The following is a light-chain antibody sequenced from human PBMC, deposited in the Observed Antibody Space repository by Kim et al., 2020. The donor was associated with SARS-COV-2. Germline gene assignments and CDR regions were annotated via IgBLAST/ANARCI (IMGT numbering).Light chain of an antibody. V-gene: IGKV1-13*02. CDR2: DVS. CDR1: QGISSA. J-gene: IGKJ5*01. CDR3: QEFKSYPIT. Sequence: ASVGDRVTITCRASQGISSALAWYQQKPGKAPKLLIYDVSSLEDGVPSRFSGSGSGTDFTLTVSSLQPEDFATYYCQEFKSYPITFGQGTRLEIK.